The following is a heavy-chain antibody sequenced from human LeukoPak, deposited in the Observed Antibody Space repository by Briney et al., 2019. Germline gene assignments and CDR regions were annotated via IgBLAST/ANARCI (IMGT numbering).Heavy chain of an antibody. CDR2: LYYSGNT. J-gene: IGHJ4*02. V-gene: IGHV4-59*01. CDR3: ARELSLGATRHFDY. D-gene: IGHD1-26*01. CDR1: GGSINSYY. Sequence: PSETLSLTCSVSGGSINSYYWSWIRQPPGKGLEWIGNLYYSGNTNCNPSLKSRVTISVDTSKNQFSLKLSSVTSADTAVYYCARELSLGATRHFDYWGQGTLVTVSS.